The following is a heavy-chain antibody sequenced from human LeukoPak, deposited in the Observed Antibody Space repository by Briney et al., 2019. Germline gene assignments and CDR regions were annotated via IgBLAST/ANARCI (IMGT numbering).Heavy chain of an antibody. D-gene: IGHD5-18*01. Sequence: SETLSLTCAVYGGSFSGYYWSWIRQPPGKGLEWIGEINHTGSTKYNPSLKSRVSISVDTSKNQFSLRLTSVTAAETAVYYCAREGRYRYGYNEYHLYMDIWGKGTTVTVSS. J-gene: IGHJ6*03. V-gene: IGHV4-34*01. CDR2: INHTGST. CDR1: GGSFSGYY. CDR3: AREGRYRYGYNEYHLYMDI.